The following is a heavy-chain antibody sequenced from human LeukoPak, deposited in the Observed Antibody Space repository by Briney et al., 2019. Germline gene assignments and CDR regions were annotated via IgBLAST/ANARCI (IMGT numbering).Heavy chain of an antibody. J-gene: IGHJ4*02. V-gene: IGHV4-34*01. D-gene: IGHD2-8*01. Sequence: SETLSLTCAVYGGSFSGYYWSWIRQPPGKGLEWIGEINHSGSTNYNPSLKSRVTISVDTSKNQFSLKLSSVTAADTAVYYCGGINGVDFDYWGQGTLVTVSS. CDR3: GGINGVDFDY. CDR2: INHSGST. CDR1: GGSFSGYY.